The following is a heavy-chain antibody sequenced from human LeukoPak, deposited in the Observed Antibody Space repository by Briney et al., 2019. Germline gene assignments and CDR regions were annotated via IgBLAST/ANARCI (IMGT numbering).Heavy chain of an antibody. V-gene: IGHV3-7*04. J-gene: IGHJ4*02. Sequence: PGGSLRLSCAVSGFTFSNFWVSWVRQVPGRGLEWVANIHPEGNEKYHVESVKGRFTISRDNAKNSLFLQMNGLRVEDTAVYYCARGDDFSGDHWGQGTLVTVSS. CDR3: ARGDDFSGDH. CDR1: GFTFSNFW. D-gene: IGHD1-1*01. CDR2: IHPEGNEK.